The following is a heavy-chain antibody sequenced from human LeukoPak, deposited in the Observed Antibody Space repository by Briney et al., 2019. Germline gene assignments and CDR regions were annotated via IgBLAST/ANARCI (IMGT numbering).Heavy chain of an antibody. J-gene: IGHJ4*02. CDR1: GFRFSSYW. CDR3: ARVYGSGSYSPRRDDY. Sequence: GGSLRLSCAASGFRFSSYWMNWVRQAPGKGLEWVANIKQDGSEKYYVDSVKGRFTISRDNAKNSLYLQMNSLRAEDTAVYYCARVYGSGSYSPRRDDYWGQGTLVTVSS. D-gene: IGHD3-10*01. V-gene: IGHV3-7*01. CDR2: IKQDGSEK.